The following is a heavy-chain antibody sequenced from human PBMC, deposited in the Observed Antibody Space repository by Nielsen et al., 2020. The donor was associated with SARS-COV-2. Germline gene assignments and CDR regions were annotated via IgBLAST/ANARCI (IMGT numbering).Heavy chain of an antibody. Sequence: GGSLRLSCAASGFTFDDYAMHWVRQAPGQGLEWVSGISWNSGSIGYADSVKGRFTISRDNAKNSLYLQMNSLRAEDTALYYCAKGPDGMDVWGQGTTVTVSS. CDR2: ISWNSGSI. V-gene: IGHV3-9*01. CDR3: AKGPDGMDV. J-gene: IGHJ6*02. CDR1: GFTFDDYA.